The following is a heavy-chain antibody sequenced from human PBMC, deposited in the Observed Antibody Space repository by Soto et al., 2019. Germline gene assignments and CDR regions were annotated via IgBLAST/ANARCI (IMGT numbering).Heavy chain of an antibody. CDR3: ARDQDILTGFDY. Sequence: QVQLVESGGGVVQPGRSLRLSCAASGFTFSSYGMHWVRQAPGKGPEWVAVIWYDGSNKYYADSVKGRFTISRDNSKNTLYLQMNSLRAEDTAVYYCARDQDILTGFDYWGQGTLVTVSS. J-gene: IGHJ4*02. V-gene: IGHV3-33*01. CDR1: GFTFSSYG. D-gene: IGHD3-9*01. CDR2: IWYDGSNK.